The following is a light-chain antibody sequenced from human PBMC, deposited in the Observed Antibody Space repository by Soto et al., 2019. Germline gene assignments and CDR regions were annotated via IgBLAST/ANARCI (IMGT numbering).Light chain of an antibody. CDR2: EDF. CDR1: SRDVGGYNL. Sequence: QSALTQPASVSGSPGQSITISCTGTSRDVGGYNLVSWYQHLPGNAPKLIIYEDFKWPSGVSNRFSGSKSGNTASLTISGLQAEDEADYYCCSSEVSGTFVFGTGTKLTVL. CDR3: CSSEVSGTFV. J-gene: IGLJ1*01. V-gene: IGLV2-23*02.